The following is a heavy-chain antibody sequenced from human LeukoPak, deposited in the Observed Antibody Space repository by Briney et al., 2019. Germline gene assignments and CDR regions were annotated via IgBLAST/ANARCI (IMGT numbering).Heavy chain of an antibody. CDR1: GGSISSYY. J-gene: IGHJ5*02. CDR3: ARECQDDYVWGSYRFSWFDP. D-gene: IGHD3-16*02. V-gene: IGHV4-59*01. Sequence: SETLSLTCTVSGGSISSYYWSWIRQPPGKGLEWIGYIYYSGSTNYNPSLKSRVTISVDTSKNQFSLKLSSVTAADTAVYYCARECQDDYVWGSYRFSWFDPWGQGTPVTVSS. CDR2: IYYSGST.